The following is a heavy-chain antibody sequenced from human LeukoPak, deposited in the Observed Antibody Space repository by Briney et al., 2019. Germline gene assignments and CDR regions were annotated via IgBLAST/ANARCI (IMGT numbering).Heavy chain of an antibody. CDR3: ARAPTYYYDSSGFHPYFFDY. D-gene: IGHD3-22*01. Sequence: GGSVKVSCMASGDTFSSYVISWMRQAPGQGLEWMGGIIPVFATANYAQKFQGRVTITADESTSTAYMELTSLRSEDTAVYYCARAPTYYYDSSGFHPYFFDYWGQGTLVTVSS. CDR2: IIPVFATA. J-gene: IGHJ4*02. CDR1: GDTFSSYV. V-gene: IGHV1-69*13.